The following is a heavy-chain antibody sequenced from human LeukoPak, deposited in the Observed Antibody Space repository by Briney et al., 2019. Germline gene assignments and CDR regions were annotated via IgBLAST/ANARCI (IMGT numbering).Heavy chain of an antibody. CDR2: IYYSGST. Sequence: TPSETLSLTCTVSGGSISSSSYYRGWIRQPPGKGLEWIGSIYYSGSTYYNPSLKSRVTISVDTSKNQFSLKLSSVTAADTAVYYCARDGAMIGVRGASGFDYWGQGTLVTVSS. CDR3: ARDGAMIGVRGASGFDY. J-gene: IGHJ4*02. V-gene: IGHV4-39*07. CDR1: GGSISSSSYY. D-gene: IGHD1-26*01.